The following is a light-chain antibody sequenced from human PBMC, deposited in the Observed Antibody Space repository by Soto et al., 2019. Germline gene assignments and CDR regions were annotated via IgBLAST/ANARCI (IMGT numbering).Light chain of an antibody. V-gene: IGKV3-11*01. J-gene: IGKJ2*01. CDR2: DAS. Sequence: ETVLTQSPATLSLSPGERATLSCRASQSVHTYLAWYQQKAGQAPRLLIYDASNRATGIPARFSGSGSGTDFTLTISSLEPEDCAVYYCQQRSNWPPYPFGQGTKLEIK. CDR1: QSVHTY. CDR3: QQRSNWPPYP.